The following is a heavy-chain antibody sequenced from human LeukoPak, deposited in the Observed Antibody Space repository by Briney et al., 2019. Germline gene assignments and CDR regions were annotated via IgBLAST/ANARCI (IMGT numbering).Heavy chain of an antibody. CDR1: GGSISGYF. J-gene: IGHJ4*02. CDR3: ARSTYYFDSTGFYPFDF. D-gene: IGHD3-22*01. CDR2: LYYSGNT. V-gene: IGHV4-59*01. Sequence: SSETLSLTCTVSGGSISGYFWSWIRQSPGKGLEWIGFLYYSGNTNYNPSLKSRVTMSADTSKNQFSLKLTSVTAADTAMYYCARSTYYFDSTGFYPFDFWGQGTLVTVSS.